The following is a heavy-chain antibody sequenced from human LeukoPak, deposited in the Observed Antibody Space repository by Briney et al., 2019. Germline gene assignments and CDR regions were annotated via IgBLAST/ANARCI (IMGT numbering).Heavy chain of an antibody. CDR3: AKEGSSXYPDX. D-gene: IGHD3-10*01. V-gene: IGHV3-30*02. Sequence: PGGSLRLSCAASGFTFSDYGMHWVRQAPGKGLEWVVFIRYDGSETHYADSVKGRFTISRDNSRNTLYLQMNSLRTEDTAVYYCAKEGSSXYPDXXGQGTLVTVSS. CDR1: GFTFSDYG. CDR2: IRYDGSET. J-gene: IGHJ4*02.